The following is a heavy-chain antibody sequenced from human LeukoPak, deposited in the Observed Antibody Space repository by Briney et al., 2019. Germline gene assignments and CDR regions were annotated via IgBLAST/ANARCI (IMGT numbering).Heavy chain of an antibody. CDR3: VGGDY. J-gene: IGHJ4*02. Sequence: GSLRLSCAASGLTFSIHWMNWVRQAPGKGLECVANINQDGSDKYYVDSVKGRFTISRDNTKNSLYLQMNSLRAEDTAVYYCVGGDYWGQGTLVTVSS. V-gene: IGHV3-7*01. CDR1: GLTFSIHW. CDR2: INQDGSDK.